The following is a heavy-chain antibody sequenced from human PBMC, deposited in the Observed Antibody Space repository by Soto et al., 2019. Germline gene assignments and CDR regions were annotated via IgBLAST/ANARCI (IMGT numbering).Heavy chain of an antibody. D-gene: IGHD3-22*01. CDR3: GKDLHHSSGYFFTVRLNAMDV. CDR2: MSYDGTNE. CDR1: GFTFSSYA. Sequence: GGSLRLSCAASGFTFSSYAMQWVRQAPGKGLEWVALMSYDGTNEYYADSVKGRFTISRDNSKNMLFLQINSLRAEDTAVYYCGKDLHHSSGYFFTVRLNAMDVWGQGTTVTVSS. J-gene: IGHJ6*01. V-gene: IGHV3-30*18.